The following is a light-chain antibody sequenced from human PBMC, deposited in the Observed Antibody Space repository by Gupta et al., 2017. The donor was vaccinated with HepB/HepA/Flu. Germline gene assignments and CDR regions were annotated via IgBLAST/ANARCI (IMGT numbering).Light chain of an antibody. Sequence: QSALTRPASVSGSPGPSIPIPCTVPSSDVGDYNYVSWYQQPPGKAPKLIIYDVTNRPAGFANRFSCSKSGNTASLAISGLQAEDEADYYCSSYTSSTSRAVFGTGTKVTVL. J-gene: IGLJ1*01. CDR1: SSDVGDYNY. V-gene: IGLV2-14*03. CDR2: DVT. CDR3: SSYTSSTSRAV.